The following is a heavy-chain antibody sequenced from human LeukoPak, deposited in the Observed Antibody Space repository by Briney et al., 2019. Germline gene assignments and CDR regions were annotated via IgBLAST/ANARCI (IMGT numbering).Heavy chain of an antibody. V-gene: IGHV1-46*01. J-gene: IGHJ4*02. CDR3: ARGCTNGFNTFDY. CDR1: GYTFTSYY. D-gene: IGHD2-8*01. CDR2: INPSGDNT. Sequence: ASVKVSCKASGYTFTSYYMHWVRQAPGQGLEWMAIINPSGDNTNYAQKFQGRVTMTRDTPTSTVYMEVSSLRSDDTAVYYCARGCTNGFNTFDYWGPGTLVTVFS.